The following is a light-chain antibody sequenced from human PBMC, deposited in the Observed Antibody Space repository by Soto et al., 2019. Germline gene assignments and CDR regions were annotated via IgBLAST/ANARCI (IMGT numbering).Light chain of an antibody. Sequence: QSVLTQPPSASGTPGQTVTISCSGSSTNIGGYYVYWYQQHPGTTPKLLIYKNDKRPSGVPVRFSGSRSSTSASLSISGLRSEDEAEDDCSSWACSLNPHLVFGGGTKLTVL. J-gene: IGLJ2*01. V-gene: IGLV1-47*01. CDR1: STNIGGYY. CDR3: SSWACSLNPHLV. CDR2: KND.